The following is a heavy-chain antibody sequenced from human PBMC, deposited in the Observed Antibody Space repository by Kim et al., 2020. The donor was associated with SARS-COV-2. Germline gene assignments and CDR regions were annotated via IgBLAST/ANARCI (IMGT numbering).Heavy chain of an antibody. Sequence: GGSLRLSCAASGFTVSSNYMSWVRQAPGKGLEWVSVIYSGGSTYYADSVKGRFTISRDNSKNTLYLQMNSLRAEDTAVYYCARIHRYCSSTSCYNYYYYYGMDVWGQGTTVTLSS. CDR3: ARIHRYCSSTSCYNYYYYYGMDV. CDR2: IYSGGST. J-gene: IGHJ6*02. CDR1: GFTVSSNY. V-gene: IGHV3-53*01. D-gene: IGHD2-2*02.